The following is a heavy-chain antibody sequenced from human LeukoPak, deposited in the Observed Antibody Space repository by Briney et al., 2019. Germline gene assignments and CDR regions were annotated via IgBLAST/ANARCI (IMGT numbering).Heavy chain of an antibody. J-gene: IGHJ4*02. CDR1: GFTFSTYE. V-gene: IGHV3-48*03. D-gene: IGHD3-16*01. Sequence: PGGSLRLSCAASGFTFSTYEMNWVRQAPGKGLEWISYISSSGSTIYYADSVKGRFTISRASAKNSLYLQMTTLRAEDTAVYYCATKPRRGGRTDYWGQGTLVTVSS. CDR3: ATKPRRGGRTDY. CDR2: ISSSGSTI.